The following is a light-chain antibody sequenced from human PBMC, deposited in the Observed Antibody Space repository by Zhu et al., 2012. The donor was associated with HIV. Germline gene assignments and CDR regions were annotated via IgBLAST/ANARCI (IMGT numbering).Light chain of an antibody. V-gene: IGKV1-5*03. CDR3: QQYETYPLT. CDR1: QNVGRY. J-gene: IGKJ5*01. CDR2: KAS. Sequence: DIQMTQSPSSLSASVGDRVTIICWASQNVGRYLAWYQQKPGKAPKALIYKASNLESGVPSRFSGSGSGTEFTLTISSLQPDDLATYYCQQYETYPLTFGQGTRLGIK.